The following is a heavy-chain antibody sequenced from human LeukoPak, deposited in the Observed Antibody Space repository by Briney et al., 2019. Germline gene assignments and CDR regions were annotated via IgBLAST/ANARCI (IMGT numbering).Heavy chain of an antibody. V-gene: IGHV5-51*01. Sequence: GESLKISCKGSGYSFTSYWIGWVRQMPRKGLEWMGIIYPGDSDTRYSPSFQGQVTISADKSISTAYLQWSSLKASDTAMYYCARRAPFWSGYPFGENWFDPWGQGTLVTVSS. J-gene: IGHJ5*02. CDR3: ARRAPFWSGYPFGENWFDP. D-gene: IGHD3-3*01. CDR2: IYPGDSDT. CDR1: GYSFTSYW.